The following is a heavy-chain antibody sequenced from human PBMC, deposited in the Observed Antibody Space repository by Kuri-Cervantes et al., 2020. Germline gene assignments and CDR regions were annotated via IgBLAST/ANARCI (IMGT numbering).Heavy chain of an antibody. Sequence: SETLSLTCTVSGCSISSSNYYWGWSSQPPGKGLEWIESIYYSGNTYDNPSLKSRVTISVDTSKNQFTLKLSSLTAADTAVYYCARGRPTRWFGEYWFDHWGQGTLVTVSS. CDR3: ARGRPTRWFGEYWFDH. V-gene: IGHV4-39*01. CDR1: GCSISSSNYY. CDR2: IYYSGNT. D-gene: IGHD3-10*01. J-gene: IGHJ5*02.